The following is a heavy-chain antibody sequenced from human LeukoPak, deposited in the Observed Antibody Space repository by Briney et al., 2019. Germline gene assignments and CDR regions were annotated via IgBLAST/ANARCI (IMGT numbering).Heavy chain of an antibody. CDR1: GFTFSSYA. Sequence: GGSLRLSCAVSGFTFSSYAMSWVRQAPGKGLEWVSGISGSGGSTYYADSVKGRFTISRDNSKNTLYLQMNSLRAEDTAVYYCARDQITMIVGTIDYWGQGTLVTVSS. D-gene: IGHD3-22*01. CDR2: ISGSGGST. CDR3: ARDQITMIVGTIDY. J-gene: IGHJ4*02. V-gene: IGHV3-23*01.